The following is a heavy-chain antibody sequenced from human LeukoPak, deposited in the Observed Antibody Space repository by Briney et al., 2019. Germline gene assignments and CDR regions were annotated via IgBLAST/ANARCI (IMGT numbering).Heavy chain of an antibody. CDR2: ISWNSGSI. Sequence: RPGGSLRLSCAASEFTFSSHAMSWVRQAPGKGLEWVSGISWNSGSIGYADSVKGRFTISRDNAKNSLYLQMNSLRAEDTALYYCARSLLASYYYDSSGYYPFDYWGQGTLVTVSS. V-gene: IGHV3-20*04. D-gene: IGHD3-22*01. CDR1: EFTFSSHA. J-gene: IGHJ4*02. CDR3: ARSLLASYYYDSSGYYPFDY.